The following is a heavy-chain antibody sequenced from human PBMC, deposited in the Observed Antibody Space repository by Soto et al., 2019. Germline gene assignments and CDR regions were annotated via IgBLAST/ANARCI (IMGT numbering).Heavy chain of an antibody. CDR1: GYTLTSYG. CDR2: ISAYNGDT. CDR3: ATTIGYSYYYYGMDV. V-gene: IGHV1-18*01. J-gene: IGHJ6*02. D-gene: IGHD5-12*01. Sequence: QVQLVQSGAEVTKPGASVKVSYKASGYTLTSYGISWVRQAPGQGLEWMGWISAYNGDTNYAQSLQGRVTMTTDTSTTTAYMELRSLRSDDTAVYYCATTIGYSYYYYGMDVWGQGTTVTVSS.